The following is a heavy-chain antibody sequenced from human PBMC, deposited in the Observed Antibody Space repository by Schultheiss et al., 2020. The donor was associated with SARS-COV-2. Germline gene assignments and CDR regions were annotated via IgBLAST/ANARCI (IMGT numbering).Heavy chain of an antibody. D-gene: IGHD3-10*01. CDR1: GFTFSSYS. V-gene: IGHV3-48*01. CDR3: ARAGYYGSGNLYGMDV. Sequence: GESLKISCAASGFTFSSYSMNWVRQAPGKGLEWVSYISRSVSTIYYADSVKGRFTISRENAKNSLYLQMNSLRAGDTAVYYCARAGYYGSGNLYGMDVWGQGTTVTVSS. J-gene: IGHJ6*02. CDR2: ISRSVSTI.